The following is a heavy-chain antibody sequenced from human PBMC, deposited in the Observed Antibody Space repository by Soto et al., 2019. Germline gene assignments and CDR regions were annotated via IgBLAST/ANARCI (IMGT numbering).Heavy chain of an antibody. CDR3: ARVLVGSRRVGITIFGVVIRGLAGDAFDI. V-gene: IGHV1-8*01. D-gene: IGHD3-3*01. CDR2: MNPNSGNT. J-gene: IGHJ3*02. CDR1: GYTFTSYY. Sequence: APVKLSCKASGYTFTSYYINSARQATGQGLEWMGWMNPNSGNTGYAQKFQGRVTMTRNTSISTAYMELSSLRSEDTAVYYCARVLVGSRRVGITIFGVVIRGLAGDAFDIWGQGIMVTVSS.